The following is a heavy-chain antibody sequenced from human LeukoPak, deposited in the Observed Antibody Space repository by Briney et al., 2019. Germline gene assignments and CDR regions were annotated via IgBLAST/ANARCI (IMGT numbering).Heavy chain of an antibody. CDR1: GFTFSSYA. CDR3: AKWGIYSGSYGAFDI. Sequence: GGSLRLSCAASGFTFSSYAMSWVRQAPGKGLEWVSAISGSGGSTYYADSVKGRFTISRDNSKNTLYLQMDSLRAEDTAVYYCAKWGIYSGSYGAFDIWGQGTMVTVSS. CDR2: ISGSGGST. D-gene: IGHD1-26*01. J-gene: IGHJ3*02. V-gene: IGHV3-23*01.